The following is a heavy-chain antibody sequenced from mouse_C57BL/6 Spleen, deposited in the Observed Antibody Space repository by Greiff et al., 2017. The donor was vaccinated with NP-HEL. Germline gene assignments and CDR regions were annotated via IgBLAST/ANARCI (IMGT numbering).Heavy chain of an antibody. D-gene: IGHD1-1*01. CDR3: ARDPYGSNSHYFDY. V-gene: IGHV5-4*01. CDR1: GFTFSSYA. J-gene: IGHJ2*01. Sequence: EVKLVESGGGLVKPGGSLKLSCAASGFTFSSYAMSWVRQTPEKRLEWVATISDGGSYTYYPDNVKGRFTISRDNAKNNLYLQMSHLKSEDTAMYYCARDPYGSNSHYFDYWGQGTTLTVSS. CDR2: ISDGGSYT.